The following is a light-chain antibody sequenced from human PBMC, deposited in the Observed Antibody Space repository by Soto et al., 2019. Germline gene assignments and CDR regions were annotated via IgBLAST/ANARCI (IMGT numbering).Light chain of an antibody. Sequence: DIVMTQSPATLSVSPGERATLSCRASQSVSSNLAWYQQRPGQAPRLLIYGASTRATGIPARFSGSGSGTEFTLTISSLQSEDFAVYYCHHYNNWPHSFGGGNKVELK. CDR1: QSVSSN. V-gene: IGKV3-15*01. J-gene: IGKJ4*01. CDR2: GAS. CDR3: HHYNNWPHS.